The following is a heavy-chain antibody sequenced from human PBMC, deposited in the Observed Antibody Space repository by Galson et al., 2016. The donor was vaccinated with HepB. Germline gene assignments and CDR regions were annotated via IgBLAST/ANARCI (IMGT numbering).Heavy chain of an antibody. CDR1: GFTFSSYT. J-gene: IGHJ4*02. V-gene: IGHV3-21*01. Sequence: SLRLSCAASGFTFSSYTMNWVRQAPGKGLEWISSISSSSSSIYYADSMKGRFTVSRDNAKNSLFLQMNTLRAEDTAVYYCASPRGRLVMPPDYWGQGTLATVSS. CDR2: ISSSSSSI. D-gene: IGHD6-6*01. CDR3: ASPRGRLVMPPDY.